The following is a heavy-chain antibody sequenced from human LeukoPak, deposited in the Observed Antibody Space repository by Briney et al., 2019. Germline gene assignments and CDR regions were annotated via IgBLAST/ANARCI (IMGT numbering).Heavy chain of an antibody. Sequence: GGSLRLSCAASGFTFSSYEMNWVRQAPGKGLEWVSYISSSGSTIYYADSVKGRFTISRDNAKNSLYLQMNSLRAGDTAVYYCARTEYGDYSLPSGYWGQGTLVTVSS. D-gene: IGHD4-17*01. J-gene: IGHJ4*02. CDR1: GFTFSSYE. CDR2: ISSSGSTI. CDR3: ARTEYGDYSLPSGY. V-gene: IGHV3-48*03.